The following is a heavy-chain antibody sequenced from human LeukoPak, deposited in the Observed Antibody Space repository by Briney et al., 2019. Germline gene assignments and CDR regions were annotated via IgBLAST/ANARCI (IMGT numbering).Heavy chain of an antibody. CDR2: ISSSGSTI. CDR3: AREPYYDILTGFDY. V-gene: IGHV3-11*04. J-gene: IGHJ4*02. D-gene: IGHD3-9*01. CDR1: GFTFSDYY. Sequence: GGSLRLSCAASGFTFSDYYMSWIRQAPGKGLEWVSYISSSGSTIYYADSVKGRFTISRDNSKNTLYLQMNSLRAEDTAVYYCAREPYYDILTGFDYWGQGTLVTVSS.